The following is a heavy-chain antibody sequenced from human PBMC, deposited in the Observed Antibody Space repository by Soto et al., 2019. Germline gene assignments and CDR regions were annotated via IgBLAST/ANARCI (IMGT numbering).Heavy chain of an antibody. CDR1: GGSISSSSYY. J-gene: IGHJ6*03. V-gene: IGHV4-39*01. Sequence: SETLSLTCTVSGGSISSSSYYWGWIRQPPGKGLEWIGSIYYSGSTYYNPSLKSRVTISVDTSKNQFSLKLSSVTAADTAVYYCARQKYCSGGSCHPVQYYYYYYMDVWGKGTTVTVSS. CDR3: ARQKYCSGGSCHPVQYYYYYYMDV. CDR2: IYYSGST. D-gene: IGHD2-15*01.